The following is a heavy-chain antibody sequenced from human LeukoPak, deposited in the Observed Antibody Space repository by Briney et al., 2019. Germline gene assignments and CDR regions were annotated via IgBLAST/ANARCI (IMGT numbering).Heavy chain of an antibody. V-gene: IGHV3-7*01. Sequence: GGSLRLSCAASGFTFSSYSMNWVRQAPGKGLEWVADIKEDGSEKYYVDSVKGRFTISRQNAKSSLFLQMNSLRAEDTAVYYCAKDQQCLVPNYFDYWGQGTLVTVSS. D-gene: IGHD6-19*01. J-gene: IGHJ4*02. CDR3: AKDQQCLVPNYFDY. CDR1: GFTFSSYS. CDR2: IKEDGSEK.